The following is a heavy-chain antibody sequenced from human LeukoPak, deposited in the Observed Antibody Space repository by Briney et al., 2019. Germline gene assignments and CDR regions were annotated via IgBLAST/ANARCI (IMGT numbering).Heavy chain of an antibody. D-gene: IGHD6-6*01. CDR1: GGSFNDYY. Sequence: SETLSLTCAVYGGSFNDYYWYWIRQPPGKGLEWIGVINHSGSTNYNPSLKSRVTISVDTSKNQFSLKLSSVTAADTAVYYCARVSSSSSFDYWGQGTLVTVSS. CDR3: ARVSSSSSFDY. CDR2: INHSGST. J-gene: IGHJ4*02. V-gene: IGHV4-34*01.